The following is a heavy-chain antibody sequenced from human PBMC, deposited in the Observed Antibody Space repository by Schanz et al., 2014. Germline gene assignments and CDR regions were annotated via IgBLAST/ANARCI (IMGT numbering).Heavy chain of an antibody. D-gene: IGHD2-2*01. CDR1: GFTFSSYA. Sequence: QVQLVESGGGVVQPGRSLRLSCAASGFTFSSYAVHWVRQAPDKGLVWVAVTSSDGSLKYYADSVKGRFTISRDNSRDMVFRQKNSRRGEDTAVFYCARRARGVYHSRAFDIGGQGTRATASS. CDR3: ARRARGVYHSRAFDI. J-gene: IGHJ3*02. CDR2: TSSDGSLK. V-gene: IGHV3-30*14.